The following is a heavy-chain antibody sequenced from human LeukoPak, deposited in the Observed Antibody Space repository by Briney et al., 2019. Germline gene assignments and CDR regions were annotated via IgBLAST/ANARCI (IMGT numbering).Heavy chain of an antibody. D-gene: IGHD3-10*01. CDR3: ATRWGVRGVIGYFDY. Sequence: SGGSLRLSCAASGFTFSSYSMNWVRQAPGKGLEWVSYISSSSSTIYYADSVKGRFTISSDNAKNSLYLQMNSLRAEDTAVYYCATRWGVRGVIGYFDYWGQGTLVTVSS. V-gene: IGHV3-48*04. CDR1: GFTFSSYS. J-gene: IGHJ4*02. CDR2: ISSSSSTI.